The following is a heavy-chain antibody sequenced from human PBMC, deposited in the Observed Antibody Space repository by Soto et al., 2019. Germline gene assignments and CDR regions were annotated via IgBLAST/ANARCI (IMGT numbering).Heavy chain of an antibody. CDR1: GLTFSSYA. Sequence: EVQLLESGGGLVQPGGYLRLSCAASGLTFSSYAMRWVRQAPVKGLEWVSAISGSGGSTYYADSVEGRFTISRDNSKSTPYLQMNSLRAEDTAVCYCARLGSGSYYDYCGQGTLVTVSS. V-gene: IGHV3-23*01. CDR3: ARLGSGSYYDY. CDR2: ISGSGGST. J-gene: IGHJ4*02. D-gene: IGHD1-26*01.